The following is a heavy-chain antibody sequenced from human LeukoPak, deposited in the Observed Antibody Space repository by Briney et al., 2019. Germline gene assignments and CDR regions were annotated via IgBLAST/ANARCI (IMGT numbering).Heavy chain of an antibody. CDR1: GGSFSGYY. V-gene: IGHV4-34*01. D-gene: IGHD3-22*01. CDR2: INHSGST. J-gene: IGHJ4*02. CDR3: ARHDPEGTYYYDSSGYSGFDY. Sequence: SETLSLTCAVYGGSFSGYYWSWIRQPPGKGLEWIGEINHSGSTNYNPSLKSRVTISVDTSKNQFSLKLSSVTAADTAVYYCARHDPEGTYYYDSSGYSGFDYWGQGTLVTVSS.